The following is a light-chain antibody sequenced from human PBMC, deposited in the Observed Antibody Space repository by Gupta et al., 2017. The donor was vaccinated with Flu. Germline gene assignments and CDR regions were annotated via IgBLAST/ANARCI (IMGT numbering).Light chain of an antibody. CDR3: QRYDGGRT. J-gene: IGKJ3*01. V-gene: IGKV1-27*01. CDR1: QAISNH. CDR2: ATS. Sequence: DIQMTQSPSSLSAFIGDRVTITCRASQAISNHLAWYQHKPGRVPRLLIYATSTLQTGVPSRFSGSGSGPDFTLTSSRLQPEDGATYYGQRYDGGRTFGHGTKVDVK.